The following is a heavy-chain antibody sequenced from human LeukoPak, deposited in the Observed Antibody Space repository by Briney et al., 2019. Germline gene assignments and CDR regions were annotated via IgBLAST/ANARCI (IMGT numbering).Heavy chain of an antibody. Sequence: GGSLRLSCAASGFTFSSYAMSWVRQAPGKGLEWVSAISGSGGSTYYADSVKGRFTISKDNSKNTLYLQMNSLRAEDTAVYYCAKTAPRIQLWLRAFYMDVWGKGTTVTVSS. CDR1: GFTFSSYA. CDR3: AKTAPRIQLWLRAFYMDV. D-gene: IGHD5-18*01. J-gene: IGHJ6*03. V-gene: IGHV3-23*01. CDR2: ISGSGGST.